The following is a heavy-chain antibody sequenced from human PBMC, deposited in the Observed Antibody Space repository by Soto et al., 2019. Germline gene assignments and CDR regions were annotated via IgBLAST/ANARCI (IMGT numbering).Heavy chain of an antibody. CDR1: GFTFSDFP. Sequence: GGSLRLSCVASGFTFSDFPLHWVRQAPGKGLEWVSVIYSGGSTYYADSVKGRFTISRGNSKNTLYLQMNSLRAEDTAVYYCARVYDSSGYYPFDYWGQGTLVTSPQ. CDR2: IYSGGST. J-gene: IGHJ4*02. CDR3: ARVYDSSGYYPFDY. D-gene: IGHD3-22*01. V-gene: IGHV3-53*01.